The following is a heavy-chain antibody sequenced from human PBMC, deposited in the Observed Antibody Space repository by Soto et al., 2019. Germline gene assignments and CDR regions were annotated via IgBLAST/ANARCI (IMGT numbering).Heavy chain of an antibody. CDR3: ARIKQCSSYSNSYFDY. D-gene: IGHD6-6*01. V-gene: IGHV2-70*01. J-gene: IGHJ4*02. CDR2: IDWDDDK. Sequence: GSGPTLVNPTQTLTLTCTFSGFSLSTSGMCVSWIRQPPGKALEWLALIDWDDDKYYSTSLKTRLTISKDTSKNQVVLTMTNMDPVDTATYYCARIKQCSSYSNSYFDYWGQGTLVTVSS. CDR1: GFSLSTSGMC.